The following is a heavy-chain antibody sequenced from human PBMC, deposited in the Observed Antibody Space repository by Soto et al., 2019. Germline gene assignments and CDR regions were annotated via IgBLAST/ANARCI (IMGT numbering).Heavy chain of an antibody. V-gene: IGHV4-30-4*01. J-gene: IGHJ6*02. D-gene: IGHD4-17*01. CDR1: GGAFSSGDYY. Sequence: SETLSLTCTVSGGAFSSGDYYWSWVRQPPGKGLEWIGYIYYTGSTFNNPSLKSRDSISIDTSKTQFSLKLSSVTAAHTAVYYCARIHFGDEPSYYYYGMDVWGQGTTVTVSS. CDR3: ARIHFGDEPSYYYYGMDV. CDR2: IYYTGST.